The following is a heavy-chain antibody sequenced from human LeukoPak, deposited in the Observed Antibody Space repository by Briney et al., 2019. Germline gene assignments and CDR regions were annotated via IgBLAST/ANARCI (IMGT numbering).Heavy chain of an antibody. Sequence: GGSLRLSCAASGFTFSSFGMNWVRQAPGKGLEWVSAISGSDGGTYYADSVKGRFTISRDNSKNTLALQMNSLRAEDTAVYYCAKDKTGTWDYWGQGTLVTVSS. CDR3: AKDKTGTWDY. CDR1: GFTFSSFG. J-gene: IGHJ4*02. D-gene: IGHD1-7*01. V-gene: IGHV3-23*01. CDR2: ISGSDGGT.